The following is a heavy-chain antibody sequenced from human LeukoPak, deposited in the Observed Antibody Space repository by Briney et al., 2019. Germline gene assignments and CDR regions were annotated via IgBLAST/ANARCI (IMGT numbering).Heavy chain of an antibody. Sequence: SVKVSCTASGGTFSSYAISWVRQAPGQGLEWMGGIIPIFGTANYAQKFQGRVTITADESTSTAYMELSSLRSEDTAVYYCARSGGYSGYDPDYWGQGTLVTVSS. CDR3: ARSGGYSGYDPDY. J-gene: IGHJ4*02. D-gene: IGHD5-12*01. CDR2: IIPIFGTA. CDR1: GGTFSSYA. V-gene: IGHV1-69*13.